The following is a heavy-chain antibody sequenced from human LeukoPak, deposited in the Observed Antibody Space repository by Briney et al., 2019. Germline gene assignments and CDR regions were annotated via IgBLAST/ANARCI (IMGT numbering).Heavy chain of an antibody. CDR1: GFTFISYS. J-gene: IGHJ4*02. V-gene: IGHV3-21*01. D-gene: IGHD4-17*01. Sequence: PGGSLRLSCAASGFTFISYSMNWVRQAPGKGLEWVSSISSSNSYIYYADSVRGRFTISRDNAKNSLYLQMNSLRAEDTAVYYCARDRYGDYGLDYWGQGTLVTVSS. CDR2: ISSSNSYI. CDR3: ARDRYGDYGLDY.